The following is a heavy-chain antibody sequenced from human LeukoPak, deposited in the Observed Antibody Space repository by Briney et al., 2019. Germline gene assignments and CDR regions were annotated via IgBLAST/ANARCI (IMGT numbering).Heavy chain of an antibody. CDR3: AGGGKYYYDSSGYYRY. J-gene: IGHJ4*02. D-gene: IGHD3-22*01. CDR1: GFTFSSYA. Sequence: GGSLRLSCAASGFTFSSYAMHWVRQAPGKGLEWVAVISYDGSNKYYADSVKGRFTISRDNSKNTLYLQMNSLRAGDTAVYYCAGGGKYYYDSSGYYRYWGQGTLVTVSS. CDR2: ISYDGSNK. V-gene: IGHV3-30*04.